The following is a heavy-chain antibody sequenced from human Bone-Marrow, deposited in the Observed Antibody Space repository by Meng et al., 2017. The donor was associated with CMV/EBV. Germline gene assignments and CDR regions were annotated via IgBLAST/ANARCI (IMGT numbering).Heavy chain of an antibody. Sequence: ASVKVSCKASGYTFTGYYMHWVRQAPGQGLEWMGWINPNSGGTNYAQKFQGRVTMTRDTSISTAYMELSRLRSDDTAVYYCARDAPDSPYYDFWSGWYYGMDVWGQGNTVTVSS. V-gene: IGHV1-2*02. CDR3: ARDAPDSPYYDFWSGWYYGMDV. CDR1: GYTFTGYY. CDR2: INPNSGGT. J-gene: IGHJ6*02. D-gene: IGHD3-3*01.